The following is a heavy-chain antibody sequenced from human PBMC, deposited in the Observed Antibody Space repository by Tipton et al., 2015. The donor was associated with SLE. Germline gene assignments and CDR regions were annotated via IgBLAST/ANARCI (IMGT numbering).Heavy chain of an antibody. J-gene: IGHJ4*02. Sequence: TLSLTCAVYGGSFSYYYWTWIRQPPGKGLEWIGEINHSGSTTYNPSLKSRVTISVDTSKNQFSLKLSSVTAADTAVYYCARGPSYSSSWGQGTLVTVSS. CDR3: ARGPSYSSS. D-gene: IGHD6-13*01. CDR1: GGSFSYYY. CDR2: INHSGST. V-gene: IGHV4-34*01.